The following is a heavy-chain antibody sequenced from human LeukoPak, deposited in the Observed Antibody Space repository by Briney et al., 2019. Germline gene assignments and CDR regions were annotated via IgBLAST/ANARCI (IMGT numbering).Heavy chain of an antibody. CDR1: GFTFSNYW. V-gene: IGHV3-74*01. Sequence: GGSLRLSCAASGFTFSNYWMHWVRQAPGKGLVWVSRINSDGGITSYADSVKGRFTISRDNAKNTLYLQMNSLRAEDTAVYYCARGPMVRTNLFDYWGQGTLVTVSS. D-gene: IGHD3-10*01. J-gene: IGHJ4*02. CDR3: ARGPMVRTNLFDY. CDR2: INSDGGIT.